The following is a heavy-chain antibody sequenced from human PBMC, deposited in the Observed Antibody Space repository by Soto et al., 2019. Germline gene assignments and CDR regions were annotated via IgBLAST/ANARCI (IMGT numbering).Heavy chain of an antibody. CDR3: ARESRYYYDSSGYSFDY. D-gene: IGHD3-22*01. V-gene: IGHV3-33*01. CDR2: IWYDGSNK. Sequence: QVQLVESGGGVVQPGRSLRLSCAASGFTFSSYGMHWVRQAPGKGLEWVAVIWYDGSNKYYADSVKGRFTISRDNSKNTLYLQMNSLSAEDTAVYYCARESRYYYDSSGYSFDYWGQGTLVTVSS. J-gene: IGHJ4*02. CDR1: GFTFSSYG.